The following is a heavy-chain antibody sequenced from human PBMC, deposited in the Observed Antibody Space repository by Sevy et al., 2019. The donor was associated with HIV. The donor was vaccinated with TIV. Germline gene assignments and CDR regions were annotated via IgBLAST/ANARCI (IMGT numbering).Heavy chain of an antibody. Sequence: GGSLRLSCAASGFTFSSYSMNWVRQAPGKGLEWVSYISSSSSTIYCADSVKGRFTISRDNAKNSLYLQMNSLRDEDTAVYYCARAGVAYSSSWYYFDYWGQGTLVTVSS. J-gene: IGHJ4*02. CDR1: GFTFSSYS. V-gene: IGHV3-48*02. CDR2: ISSSSSTI. CDR3: ARAGVAYSSSWYYFDY. D-gene: IGHD6-13*01.